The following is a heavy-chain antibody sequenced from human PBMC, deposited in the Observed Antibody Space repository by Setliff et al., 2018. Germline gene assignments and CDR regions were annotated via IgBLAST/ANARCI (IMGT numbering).Heavy chain of an antibody. Sequence: PGGSLRLSCAASGFDFKTHWMDWARQAPGKGLEWVANIKEDGSQRNYVDAVRVRFTVSSDNARNLLYLQMNSLRVDDTAVYYCARVAGRGRYWYFDLWGRGTLVTVSS. J-gene: IGHJ2*01. CDR1: GFDFKTHW. V-gene: IGHV3-7*01. CDR2: IKEDGSQR. CDR3: ARVAGRGRYWYFDL.